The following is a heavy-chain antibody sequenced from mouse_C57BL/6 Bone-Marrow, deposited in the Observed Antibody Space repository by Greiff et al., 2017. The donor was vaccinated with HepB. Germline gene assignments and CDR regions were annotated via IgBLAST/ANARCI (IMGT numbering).Heavy chain of an antibody. Sequence: VQLQQPGAELVKPGASVKLSCKASGYTFTSYWMQWVKQRPGQGLEWIGEIDPSDSYTNYNQKFKGKATLTVDTSSSTAYMQLSSLTSEDSAVYYGARSGLGVFAYWGQGTLVTVSA. D-gene: IGHD3-3*01. CDR2: IDPSDSYT. CDR1: GYTFTSYW. V-gene: IGHV1-50*01. CDR3: ARSGLGVFAY. J-gene: IGHJ3*01.